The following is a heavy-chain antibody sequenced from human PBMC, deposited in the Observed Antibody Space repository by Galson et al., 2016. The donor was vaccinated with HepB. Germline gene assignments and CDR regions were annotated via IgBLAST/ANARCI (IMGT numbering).Heavy chain of an antibody. CDR2: IYPGDSDT. D-gene: IGHD1-26*01. V-gene: IGHV5-51*01. Sequence: QSGAEVKKPGQSLKISCKGSGYSFANYWIGWVRQMPGRGLEWMGIIYPGDSDTRYNPSFQGQVTISADKSISTAYLQWSSVKASDTAMYYCARHFMMGTTGSAFDVWGQGTMVAVSS. CDR3: ARHFMMGTTGSAFDV. J-gene: IGHJ3*01. CDR1: GYSFANYW.